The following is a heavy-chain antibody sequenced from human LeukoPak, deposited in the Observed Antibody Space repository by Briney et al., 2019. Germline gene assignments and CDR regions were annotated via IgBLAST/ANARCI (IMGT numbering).Heavy chain of an antibody. Sequence: GGSLRLSCAASGFTFSNYWMSWVRQAPGKGLEWVANIKQDGSEKYYVDSVKGRFTISRDNARNSLYLQMNSLRAEDTAVYYCARGGLLDDYVWGSYLDWGQGTLVTVSS. J-gene: IGHJ4*02. CDR2: IKQDGSEK. CDR1: GFTFSNYW. CDR3: ARGGLLDDYVWGSYLD. D-gene: IGHD3-16*02. V-gene: IGHV3-7*01.